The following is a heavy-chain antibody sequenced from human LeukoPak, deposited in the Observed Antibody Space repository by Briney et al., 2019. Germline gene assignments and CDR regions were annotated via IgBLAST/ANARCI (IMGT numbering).Heavy chain of an antibody. CDR2: ISAYKGNT. J-gene: IGHJ4*02. CDR1: GYTFTSYG. D-gene: IGHD6-19*01. V-gene: IGHV1-18*04. Sequence: GASVKVSCKASGYTFTSYGSSGVRQAPGQGLEWMGWISAYKGNTNYAQKLQGRVTMTTDTSTSTAYLELRSLRSDDTAVYYCARQSSSGWPYFDYWRQGTLVTVSS. CDR3: ARQSSSGWPYFDY.